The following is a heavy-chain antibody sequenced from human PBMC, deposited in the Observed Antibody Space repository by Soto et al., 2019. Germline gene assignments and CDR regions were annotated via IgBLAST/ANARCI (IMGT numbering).Heavy chain of an antibody. V-gene: IGHV1-18*01. CDR1: GYIFSSYG. J-gene: IGHJ4*02. D-gene: IGHD1-26*01. CDR3: AIDHVVRGSYYDY. CDR2: VSAYNGNT. Sequence: QAQLVQSGAEVKKPGASVKVSCKASGYIFSSYGISWVRQAPGQGLEWMGWVSAYNGNTNYPQKLQGRVTMTTDTSTRTAYMELRSLRSYDTAMYYCAIDHVVRGSYYDYWGQGTLVTVSS.